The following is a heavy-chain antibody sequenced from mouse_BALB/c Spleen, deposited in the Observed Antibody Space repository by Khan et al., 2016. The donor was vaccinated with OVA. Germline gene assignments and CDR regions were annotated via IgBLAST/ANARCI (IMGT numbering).Heavy chain of an antibody. CDR3: ARGYDFFAS. Sequence: IQLVQSGPDLVKPGASVKISCKASGYSFTLYYMGWVKQSHGKSLEWIGRVNPNTDNINYNQEFKGKAILTVDKSSNTAYMELRSLTSEDSAVYFCARGYDFFASWGQGTLVTVSA. CDR2: VNPNTDNI. CDR1: GYSFTLYY. J-gene: IGHJ3*01. D-gene: IGHD2-14*01. V-gene: IGHV1-18*01.